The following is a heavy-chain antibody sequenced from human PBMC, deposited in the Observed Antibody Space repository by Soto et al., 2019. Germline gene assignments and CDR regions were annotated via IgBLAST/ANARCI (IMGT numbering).Heavy chain of an antibody. CDR1: GGSISSGGYY. CDR3: ARTADYYYYHMDV. Sequence: SETLSLTCTVSGGSISSGGYYWSWIRQHPGKGLEWIGYIYYSGSTYYNPSLKSRVTISVDTSKNQFSLKLSSVTAADTAVYYCARTADYYYYHMDVWGKGTTVTVSS. J-gene: IGHJ6*03. V-gene: IGHV4-31*03. CDR2: IYYSGST.